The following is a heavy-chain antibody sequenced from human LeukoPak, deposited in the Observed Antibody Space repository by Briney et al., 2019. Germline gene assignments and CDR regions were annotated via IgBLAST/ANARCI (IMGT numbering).Heavy chain of an antibody. D-gene: IGHD2-15*01. CDR2: IWYDGNNK. J-gene: IGHJ6*02. V-gene: IGHV3-33*01. CDR1: GFTFSSYG. Sequence: GGSLRLSCAASGFTFSSYGMHWVRQAPGKGLEWVAVIWYDGNNKYYADSVKGRFTISRDNSKNTLFLQMNSLRAEDTAVYYCARGYCSGGSCYSSYYGMDVWGQGTTVTVSS. CDR3: ARGYCSGGSCYSSYYGMDV.